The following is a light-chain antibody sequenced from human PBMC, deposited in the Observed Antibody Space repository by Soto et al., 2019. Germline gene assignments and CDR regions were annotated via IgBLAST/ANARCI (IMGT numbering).Light chain of an antibody. J-gene: IGKJ1*01. V-gene: IGKV3-15*01. CDR1: HSVRSS. Sequence: EIVMTQSPATLSVSPGERATLSCRASHSVRSSLAWYQQKPGQAPRLLIHGASTRATGIPGRFSGSGSGTDFTLTITSLQPDDFATYYCQQYNSYPWTFGQGTKVDIK. CDR3: QQYNSYPWT. CDR2: GAS.